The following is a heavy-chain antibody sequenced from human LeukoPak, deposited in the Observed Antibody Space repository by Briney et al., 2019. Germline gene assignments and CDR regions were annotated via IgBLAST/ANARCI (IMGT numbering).Heavy chain of an antibody. CDR3: AKEMRIAAAGPCRD. CDR1: GFTSSSYG. V-gene: IGHV3-30*18. D-gene: IGHD6-13*01. CDR2: ISYDGSNK. Sequence: PGGSLRLSCAASGFTSSSYGMHWVRQAPGKGLEWVAVISYDGSNKYYADSVKGRFTISRDNSKNTLYLQMNSLRAEDTAVYYCAKEMRIAAAGPCRDWGQGTLVTVSS. J-gene: IGHJ4*02.